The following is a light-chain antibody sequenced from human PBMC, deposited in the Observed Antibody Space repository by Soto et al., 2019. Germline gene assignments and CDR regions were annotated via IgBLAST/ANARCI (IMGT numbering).Light chain of an antibody. CDR3: QQYYSAWT. J-gene: IGKJ1*01. CDR1: QSGLYSSNNKNY. CDR2: WAS. Sequence: DIVMTQSPDSLAVYLGDRATINCKPSQSGLYSSNNKNYLAWYQQKPGQPPKLLIYWASTRESGVPDRFSGSGSGTDFTLTISSLQAEDVAVYYCQQYYSAWTFGQGTKVDIK. V-gene: IGKV4-1*01.